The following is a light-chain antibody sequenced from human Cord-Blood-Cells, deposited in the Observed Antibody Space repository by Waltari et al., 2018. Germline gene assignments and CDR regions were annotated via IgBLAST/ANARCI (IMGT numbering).Light chain of an antibody. J-gene: IGKJ1*01. CDR2: GAS. CDR1: QSVSSN. CDR3: QQYNSWPKT. V-gene: IGKV3-15*01. Sequence: EIVMTQSPATLSVSPGESATLSCRASQSVSSNLAWYQQKPGQAPKLLIYGASTRATGIPARFSGSGSGTEFTLTISSLQSEDFAVYYCQQYNSWPKTFGQGTKVEIK.